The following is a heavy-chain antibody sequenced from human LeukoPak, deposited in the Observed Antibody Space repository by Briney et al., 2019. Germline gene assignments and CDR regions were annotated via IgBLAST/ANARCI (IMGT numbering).Heavy chain of an antibody. CDR3: ARIRLFGELYYYYGMDV. CDR1: GYTFTSYA. CDR2: INAGNGNT. Sequence: ASVKVSCKASGYTFTSYAMHWVRQAPGQRLEWMGWINAGNGNTKYSQKFQGRVTITRDTSASTAYMELSSLRSEDTAVYYCARIRLFGELYYYYGMDVWGQGTTVTVSS. D-gene: IGHD3-10*01. V-gene: IGHV1-3*01. J-gene: IGHJ6*02.